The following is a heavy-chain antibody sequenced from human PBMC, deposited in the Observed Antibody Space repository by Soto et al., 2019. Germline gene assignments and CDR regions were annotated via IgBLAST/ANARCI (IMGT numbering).Heavy chain of an antibody. Sequence: QVQLQESGPGLVKPSETLSLTCTVSGGSVRSGNYYWSWIRQPPGKGLELIGHIYYSGNTNYNASLKSRVTISVDTSKNQFSLKVSSVTAADPAVYYCAREGLQLARYGGDVESWGQGTLVTVSS. D-gene: IGHD3-16*01. J-gene: IGHJ4*02. CDR2: IYYSGNT. V-gene: IGHV4-61*01. CDR1: GGSVRSGNYY. CDR3: AREGLQLARYGGDVES.